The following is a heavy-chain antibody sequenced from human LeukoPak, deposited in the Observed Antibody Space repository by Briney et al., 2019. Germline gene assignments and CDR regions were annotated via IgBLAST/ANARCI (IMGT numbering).Heavy chain of an antibody. D-gene: IGHD7-27*01. V-gene: IGHV4-31*03. Sequence: SETLSLTCTVSGGSISSGGYYWSWLRQHPGKGLEWIGYIYYSGSTYYNPSLKSRVTISVDTSKNQFSLKLSSVTAADTAVYYCARGRTGDAFDYWGQGTLVTISS. CDR1: GGSISSGGYY. CDR3: ARGRTGDAFDY. J-gene: IGHJ4*02. CDR2: IYYSGST.